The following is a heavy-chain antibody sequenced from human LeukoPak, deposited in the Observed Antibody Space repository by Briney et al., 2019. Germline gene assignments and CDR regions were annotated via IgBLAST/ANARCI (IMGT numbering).Heavy chain of an antibody. CDR3: ARAPIAEYYFDY. Sequence: SQTLSLTCTVSGGSISSGGYYWSWIRQPPGKGLEWIGYIYHSGSTYYNPSLKSRVTISVDRSKNQFSLKLSSVTAADMAVYYCARAPIAEYYFDYWGQGTLVTVSS. V-gene: IGHV4-30-2*01. D-gene: IGHD6-13*01. CDR1: GGSISSGGYY. J-gene: IGHJ4*02. CDR2: IYHSGST.